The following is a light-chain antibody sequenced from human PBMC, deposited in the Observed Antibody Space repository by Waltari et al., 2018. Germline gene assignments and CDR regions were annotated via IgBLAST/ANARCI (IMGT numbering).Light chain of an antibody. V-gene: IGLV2-14*03. CDR1: SSDIGAYNH. CDR2: DVS. Sequence: QSALTQPASVSGSPGQSITISCTGPSSDIGAYNHVPWYQQHPGKAPKRMIYDVSSRPSGVSNRFFGSKSGTTASLTVSGLQAEDEAVYFCSSYSTSITPYVFGAGTKVTVL. CDR3: SSYSTSITPYV. J-gene: IGLJ1*01.